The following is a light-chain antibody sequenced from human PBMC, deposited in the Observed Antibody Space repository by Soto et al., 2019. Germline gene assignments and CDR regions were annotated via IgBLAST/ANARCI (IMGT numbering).Light chain of an antibody. J-gene: IGKJ4*01. CDR2: GAS. V-gene: IGKV3-15*01. CDR3: QQYNNWPLT. Sequence: ERVMTQSPDTLSVSPGERATLSCRASQSVSSNLAWYQQKRGQAPRLLIYGASTRATGIPARFSGSGSGTEFTLTISSLQSEDFAVYYCQQYNNWPLTFGGGTRVEI. CDR1: QSVSSN.